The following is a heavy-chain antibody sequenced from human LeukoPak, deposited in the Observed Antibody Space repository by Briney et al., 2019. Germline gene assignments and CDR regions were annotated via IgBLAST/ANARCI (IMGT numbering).Heavy chain of an antibody. D-gene: IGHD1-26*01. CDR2: IYYSGST. J-gene: IGHJ4*02. Sequence: SETLSLTCTVSGGSISSYYWSWIRQPPGKGLEWIGYIYYSGSTNYNPSLKSRVTISVDMSKNQFSLKLSSVTAADTAVYYCARIHSGSYQLPYYFDYWGQGTLVTVSS. CDR3: ARIHSGSYQLPYYFDY. V-gene: IGHV4-59*08. CDR1: GGSISSYY.